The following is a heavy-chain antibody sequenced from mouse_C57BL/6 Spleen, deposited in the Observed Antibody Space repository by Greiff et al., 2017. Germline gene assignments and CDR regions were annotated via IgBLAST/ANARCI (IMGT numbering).Heavy chain of an antibody. CDR1: GFTFSDYG. Sequence: EVQGVESGGGLVKPGGSLKLSCAASGFTFSDYGMHWVRQAPEKGLEWVAYISSGSSTIYYADTVKGRFTISRDNAKNTLFLQMTSLRSEDTAMYYCARGRAAQSWCAYWGQGTLVTVSA. CDR2: ISSGSSTI. D-gene: IGHD3-2*02. J-gene: IGHJ3*01. CDR3: ARGRAAQSWCAY. V-gene: IGHV5-17*01.